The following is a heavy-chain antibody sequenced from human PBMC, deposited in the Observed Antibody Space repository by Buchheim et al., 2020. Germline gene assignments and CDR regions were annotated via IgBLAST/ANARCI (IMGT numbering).Heavy chain of an antibody. CDR2: IQSAGHT. Sequence: EVQLVESGGGLVQPGGSLRLSCTASGFTVSSDYMSWVRQAPGKGLECVSVIQSAGHTIYGDSVKGRFTISRDNSKNTFYLQMNNLRAEDTAVYYCARASSGWYGYFDYWGQGT. CDR3: ARASSGWYGYFDY. CDR1: GFTVSSDY. D-gene: IGHD6-19*01. V-gene: IGHV3-66*01. J-gene: IGHJ4*02.